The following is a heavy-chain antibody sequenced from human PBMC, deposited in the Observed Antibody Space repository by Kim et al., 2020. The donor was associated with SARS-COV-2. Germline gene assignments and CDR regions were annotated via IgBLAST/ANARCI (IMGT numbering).Heavy chain of an antibody. CDR1: GFTFSSYW. Sequence: GGSLRLSCAASGFTFSSYWMSWVRQAPGKGLEWVANIKQDGSEKYYVDSVKGRFTISRDNAKNSLYLQMNSLRAEDTAVYYCARFRSPLWFGEFIHYGMDVWGQGTTVTVSS. CDR2: IKQDGSEK. CDR3: ARFRSPLWFGEFIHYGMDV. D-gene: IGHD3-10*01. V-gene: IGHV3-7*03. J-gene: IGHJ6*02.